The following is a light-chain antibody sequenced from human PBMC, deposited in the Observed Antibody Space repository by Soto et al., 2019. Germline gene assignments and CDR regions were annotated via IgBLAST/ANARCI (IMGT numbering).Light chain of an antibody. Sequence: QLVLTQSPSASASLGASVKLTCTLSSGHDKYAIAWHQQQPDKGPRYLMTLNSDGSHSKGDGIPDRFSGSSSGAERYLSISSLQSDDEADYYCQTWGTGVVFGGGTKVTVL. CDR2: LNSDGSH. CDR1: SGHDKYA. CDR3: QTWGTGVV. V-gene: IGLV4-69*02. J-gene: IGLJ2*01.